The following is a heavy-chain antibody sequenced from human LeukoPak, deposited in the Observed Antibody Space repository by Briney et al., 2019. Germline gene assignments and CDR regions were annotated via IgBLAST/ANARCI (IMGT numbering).Heavy chain of an antibody. Sequence: SETLSLTCTVSGGSISSGGYYWSWIRQHPGKGLEWIGYIYYSGSTYYNPSLKSRVTISVDTSKNQFSLKLSSVTAADTAVYYCASVTMIVRRNDAFDIWGQGTMVTVSS. CDR3: ASVTMIVRRNDAFDI. CDR2: IYYSGST. D-gene: IGHD3-22*01. V-gene: IGHV4-31*03. J-gene: IGHJ3*02. CDR1: GGSISSGGYY.